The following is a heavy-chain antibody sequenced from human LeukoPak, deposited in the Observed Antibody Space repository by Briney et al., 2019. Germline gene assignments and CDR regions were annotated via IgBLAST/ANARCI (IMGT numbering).Heavy chain of an antibody. D-gene: IGHD7-27*01. Sequence: QAGGSLRLSCAASGFTFSSYEMNWVRQAPGKGLEWVSYISSSGSTIYYADSVKGRFTISRDNSKNTLYLQMNSLRAEDTAVYSCAKDLGTENIFDYWGQGTLVTVSS. CDR3: AKDLGTENIFDY. CDR1: GFTFSSYE. CDR2: ISSSGSTI. V-gene: IGHV3-48*03. J-gene: IGHJ4*02.